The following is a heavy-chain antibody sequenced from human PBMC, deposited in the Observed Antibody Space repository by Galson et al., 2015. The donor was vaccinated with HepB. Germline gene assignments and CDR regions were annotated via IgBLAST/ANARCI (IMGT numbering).Heavy chain of an antibody. CDR2: IHHRGGT. D-gene: IGHD3-22*01. CDR3: ARAPHPYYYDSSGYYFDY. J-gene: IGHJ4*02. Sequence: SETLSLTCAVYGGSFTDYYWTWIRRPPGKGLEWLGEIHHRGGTNHNPSLKSRLTISEDTSRNQFSLKLSSVTAADTAVYYCARAPHPYYYDSSGYYFDYWGQGALVTVSS. CDR1: GGSFTDYY. V-gene: IGHV4-34*01.